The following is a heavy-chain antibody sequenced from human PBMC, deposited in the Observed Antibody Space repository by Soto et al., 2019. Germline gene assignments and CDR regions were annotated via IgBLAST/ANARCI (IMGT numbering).Heavy chain of an antibody. V-gene: IGHV1-3*01. CDR1: VYTFTSYA. D-gene: IGHD3-10*01. Sequence: XSVKFSCKASVYTFTSYAMHWVRQAPGQSLEWMGWINAGNGNTKYSQKFQGRVTITRDTSASTAYMELSSLRSEDTAVYYCARDYGGRRGYYFDYWGQGTLVTVSS. J-gene: IGHJ4*02. CDR3: ARDYGGRRGYYFDY. CDR2: INAGNGNT.